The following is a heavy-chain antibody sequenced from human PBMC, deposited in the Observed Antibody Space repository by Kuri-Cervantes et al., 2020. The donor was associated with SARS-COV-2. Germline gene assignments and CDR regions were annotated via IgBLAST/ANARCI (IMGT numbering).Heavy chain of an antibody. J-gene: IGHJ4*02. Sequence: GESLKISCAASGFTFSSYSMNWVRQAPGKGLEWVSYISSSSSTIYHADSVKGRFTISRDNAKNSLYLQMDSLRDEDTAVYYCARGGYSSSWYSDYWGQGTLVTVSS. CDR1: GFTFSSYS. CDR3: ARGGYSSSWYSDY. D-gene: IGHD6-13*01. V-gene: IGHV3-48*02. CDR2: ISSSSSTI.